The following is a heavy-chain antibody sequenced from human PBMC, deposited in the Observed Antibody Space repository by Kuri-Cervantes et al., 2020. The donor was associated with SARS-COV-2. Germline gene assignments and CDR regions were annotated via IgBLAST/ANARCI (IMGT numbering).Heavy chain of an antibody. CDR3: VKGGGLIAVAVGYYFDY. CDR2: ISSNGGST. V-gene: IGHV3-64D*06. D-gene: IGHD6-19*01. J-gene: IGHJ4*02. Sequence: GESLKISCAASGFTFSSYAMSWVRQAPGKGLEYVSAISSNGGSTYYADSEKGRFTISRDNSKNTLYLQMSSLRAEDTAVYYCVKGGGLIAVAVGYYFDYWGQGTLVTVSS. CDR1: GFTFSSYA.